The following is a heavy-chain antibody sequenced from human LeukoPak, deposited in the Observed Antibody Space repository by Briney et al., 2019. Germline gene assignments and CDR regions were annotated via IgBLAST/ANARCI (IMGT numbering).Heavy chain of an antibody. Sequence: PGGSLRLSCAASGFTFSSYWMSWVRQAPGKGLEWVANIKQDGSAKYYVDSVKGRFTISRDNAKNSLYLQMNSLRAEDTAVYYCVRDWEVPAATVDYWGQGTLVTVSS. V-gene: IGHV3-7*01. CDR2: IKQDGSAK. CDR3: VRDWEVPAATVDY. D-gene: IGHD2-2*01. CDR1: GFTFSSYW. J-gene: IGHJ4*02.